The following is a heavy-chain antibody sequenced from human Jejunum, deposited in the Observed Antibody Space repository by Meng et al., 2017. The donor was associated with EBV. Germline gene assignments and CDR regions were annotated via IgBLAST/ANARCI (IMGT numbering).Heavy chain of an antibody. D-gene: IGHD4-17*01. Sequence: QGQLVQSGAEGKKPGASVKVSCKASGYTFTTYFLHWVRQAPGQGLEWMGIINTRGGTTTYAQRFQGRVTMSRDTSTGTVYMDLSGLTSEDTAMYYCARTFGDYDAFDYWGQGTLVTVSS. CDR2: INTRGGTT. CDR3: ARTFGDYDAFDY. J-gene: IGHJ4*02. V-gene: IGHV1-46*01. CDR1: GYTFTTYF.